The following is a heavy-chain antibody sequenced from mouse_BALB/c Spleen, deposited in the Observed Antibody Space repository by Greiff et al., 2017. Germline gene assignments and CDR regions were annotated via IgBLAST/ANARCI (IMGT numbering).Heavy chain of an antibody. J-gene: IGHJ4*01. CDR1: GFTFSNYW. CDR3: TRKWLLRDYAMDY. CDR2: IRLKSNNYAT. D-gene: IGHD2-3*01. Sequence: EVKLMESGGGLVQPGGSMKLSCVASGFTFSNYWMNWVRQSPEKGLEWVAEIRLKSNNYATHYAESVKGRFTISRDDSKSSVYLQMNNLRAEDTGIYYCTRKWLLRDYAMDYWGQGTSVTVSS. V-gene: IGHV6-6*02.